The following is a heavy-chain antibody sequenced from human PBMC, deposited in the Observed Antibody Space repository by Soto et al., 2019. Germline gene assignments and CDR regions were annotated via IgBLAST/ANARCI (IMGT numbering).Heavy chain of an antibody. CDR2: MSLKSEST. CDR1: GYIFSSHD. Sequence: ASVKVSCKASGYIFSSHDITWVRQAPGQGLEWMGWMSLKSESTAVAQRLQGRVALTRDTSISTAYMELSSLRVEDTAVYYCATPWGLTTWGQGTLVTVSS. V-gene: IGHV1-8*01. J-gene: IGHJ1*01. CDR3: ATPWGLTT. D-gene: IGHD7-27*01.